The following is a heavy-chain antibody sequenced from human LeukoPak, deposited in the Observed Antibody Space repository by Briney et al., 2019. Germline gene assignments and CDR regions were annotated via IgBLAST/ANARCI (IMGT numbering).Heavy chain of an antibody. CDR1: GGSISSYY. Sequence: SETQSLTCTVSGGSISSYYWSWIRQPPGKGLEWIGYIYYSGSTNYNPSLKSRVTISVDTSKNQFSLKLSSVTAADTAVYYCARVWFGAYDAFDIWGQGTMVTVSS. CDR2: IYYSGST. J-gene: IGHJ3*02. V-gene: IGHV4-59*01. CDR3: ARVWFGAYDAFDI. D-gene: IGHD3-10*01.